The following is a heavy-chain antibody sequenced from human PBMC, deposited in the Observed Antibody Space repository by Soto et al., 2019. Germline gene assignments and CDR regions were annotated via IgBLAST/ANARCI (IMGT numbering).Heavy chain of an antibody. Sequence: WASVKVSCKASGYTFTSYGISWVRQAPGQGLEWMGWISAYNGNTNYAQKLQGRVTMTTDTSTSTAYMELRSLRSDDTAVYYCARYYDSSGYYRYYYYGMDVWGQGTTVTVSS. V-gene: IGHV1-18*01. CDR1: GYTFTSYG. J-gene: IGHJ6*02. CDR2: ISAYNGNT. D-gene: IGHD3-22*01. CDR3: ARYYDSSGYYRYYYYGMDV.